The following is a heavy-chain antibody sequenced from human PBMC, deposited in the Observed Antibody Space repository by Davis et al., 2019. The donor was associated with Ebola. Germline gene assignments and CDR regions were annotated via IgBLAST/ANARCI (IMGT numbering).Heavy chain of an antibody. CDR3: ARALTMIVVALGGY. J-gene: IGHJ4*02. CDR2: ISRDSGGS. D-gene: IGHD3-22*01. CDR1: GYRFSGYY. V-gene: IGHV1-2*02. Sequence: ASVKVSCKASGYRFSGYYVHWIRQAPGQRLEWMGRISRDSGGSDYAQKFQGRVTMTRDTSISTAYMEVSRLRSDDTAVYYCARALTMIVVALGGYWGQGTLVTVSS.